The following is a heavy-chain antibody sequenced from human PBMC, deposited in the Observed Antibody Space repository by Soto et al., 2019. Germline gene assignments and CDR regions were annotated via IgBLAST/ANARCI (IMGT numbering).Heavy chain of an antibody. J-gene: IGHJ4*02. CDR3: ARDSGWPILNFDN. D-gene: IGHD3-10*01. CDR1: DFDFISYG. CDR2: SSYDGRET. V-gene: IGHV3-30*03. Sequence: GGSLRLSCAASDFDFISYGIHWVRQAPGKGLEWVAASSYDGRETFYADSAKGRFTVSKEMSKNTAFLQMNALRHEDTAVYFCARDSGWPILNFDNWGQGTPVTVSS.